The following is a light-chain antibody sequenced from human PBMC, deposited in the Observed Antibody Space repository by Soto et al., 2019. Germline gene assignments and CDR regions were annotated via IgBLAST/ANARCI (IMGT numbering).Light chain of an antibody. CDR3: QLYSDTPW. J-gene: IGKJ4*02. V-gene: IGKV3-20*01. Sequence: EIVLTQSPGTLSLSPGERATLSCRASQSVSTNSFGWYQQKPGQAPRLLIYATSTRAPGIPDRFSGSGSGTDFTLALSRLEPEDFAVYFCQLYSDTPWFGGGTKVEIK. CDR1: QSVSTNS. CDR2: ATS.